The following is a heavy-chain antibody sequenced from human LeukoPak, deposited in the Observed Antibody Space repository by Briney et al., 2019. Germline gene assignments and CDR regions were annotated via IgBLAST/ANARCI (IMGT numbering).Heavy chain of an antibody. CDR2: IYYSGST. V-gene: IGHV4-39*07. CDR1: GVSISSSNSY. Sequence: SETLSLTCTVSGVSISSSNSYWGWIRQPPGKGLEWIGSIYYSGSTYYNPSLKSRVTISVDTSKNQFSLKLSSVTAADTAVYYCARGDTAMVSFDYWGQGTLVTVSS. D-gene: IGHD5-18*01. CDR3: ARGDTAMVSFDY. J-gene: IGHJ4*02.